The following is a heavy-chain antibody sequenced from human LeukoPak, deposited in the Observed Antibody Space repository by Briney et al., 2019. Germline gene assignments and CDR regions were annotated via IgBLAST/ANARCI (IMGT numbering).Heavy chain of an antibody. D-gene: IGHD6-13*01. CDR3: ARDWGGSSWYYYYYYMDV. CDR1: GYTFTSYG. V-gene: IGHV1-18*01. CDR2: ISAYNGNT. J-gene: IGHJ6*03. Sequence: GASVKVSCKASGYTFTSYGISWVRQAPGQGLEWMGWISAYNGNTNYAQKLQGRVTMTTDTSTSTAYMELRSLRSDDTAVYYCARDWGGSSWYYYYYYMDVWGKGTMVTVSS.